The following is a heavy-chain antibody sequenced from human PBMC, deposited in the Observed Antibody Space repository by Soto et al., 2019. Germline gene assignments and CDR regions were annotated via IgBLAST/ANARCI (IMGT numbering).Heavy chain of an antibody. CDR3: TRHAVDY. CDR2: IRSKANSYAT. J-gene: IGHJ4*02. V-gene: IGHV3-73*01. Sequence: PGGSLRLSCVASGFSFSGSAMHWVRQASGKGLEWIGRIRSKANSYATAYDESVKGRFTISRDDSKNTAYLQMNSLKTEDTAVYYCTRHAVDYWGQGTLVTVSS. D-gene: IGHD6-19*01. CDR1: GFSFSGSA.